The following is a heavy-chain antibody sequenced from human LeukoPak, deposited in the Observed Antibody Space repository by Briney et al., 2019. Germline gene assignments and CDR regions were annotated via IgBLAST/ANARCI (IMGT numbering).Heavy chain of an antibody. Sequence: SETLSLTCTVYGVSISNFYWSWIRQSAGKGLEWIGRIYNSGSTKYNPSLKSRVTISLDKSKNQFSLKLSSVTAADTAVYYCARDPGDYSGWFDHWGQGTLVTVSS. CDR2: IYNSGST. J-gene: IGHJ5*02. CDR1: GVSISNFY. V-gene: IGHV4-4*07. CDR3: ARDPGDYSGWFDH. D-gene: IGHD4-17*01.